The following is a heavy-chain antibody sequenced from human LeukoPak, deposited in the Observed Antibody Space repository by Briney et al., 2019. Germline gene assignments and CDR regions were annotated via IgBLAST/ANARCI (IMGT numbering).Heavy chain of an antibody. CDR2: IYYRGST. CDR3: ATGIVAIKSRFFDY. D-gene: IGHD3-10*01. J-gene: IGHJ4*02. V-gene: IGHV4-39*01. Sequence: SETLSLTCAVSGDSVRSSSYYWGWIRQPPGKGLEWIGSIYYRGSTYYNPSLKSRVTISVDTSKSQFSLELTSVTVADTAVYFCATGIVAIKSRFFDYWGQGSLITVSS. CDR1: GDSVRSSSYY.